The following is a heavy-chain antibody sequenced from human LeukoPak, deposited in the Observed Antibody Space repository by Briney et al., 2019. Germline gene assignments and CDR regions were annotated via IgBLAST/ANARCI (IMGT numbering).Heavy chain of an antibody. V-gene: IGHV3-23*01. Sequence: PGGSLKLSCAASGFTFSSYAMGWVRQAPGKGLEWVSVISDSGGTTYYADSVKGRFTISRDNSRNTLYLQMNSLRVDDTAVYYCAKDARRYSGWYFFDHWGQGTLVTVSS. CDR3: AKDARRYSGWYFFDH. CDR2: ISDSGGTT. CDR1: GFTFSSYA. D-gene: IGHD6-19*01. J-gene: IGHJ4*02.